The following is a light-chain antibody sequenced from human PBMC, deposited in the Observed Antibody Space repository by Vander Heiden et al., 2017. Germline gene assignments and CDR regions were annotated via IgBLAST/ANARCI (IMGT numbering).Light chain of an antibody. J-gene: IGLJ2*01. V-gene: IGLV2-14*03. CDR2: DVS. CDR1: SSDVSGYNY. Sequence: QYAMTQPACVSGSPGQSMTISCTGTSSDVSGYNYFSCYQHHPGKAPNLMIYDVSNRPSGVSYRFSGSKSGNTASLTISGLQAEDEADYYCSSYTSSSTLVVFGGGTKLTVL. CDR3: SSYTSSSTLVV.